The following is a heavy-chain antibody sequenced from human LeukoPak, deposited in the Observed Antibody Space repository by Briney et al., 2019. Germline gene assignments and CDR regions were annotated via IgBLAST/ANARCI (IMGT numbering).Heavy chain of an antibody. CDR1: GFTFISYA. Sequence: PGGGLRLSCACSGFTFISYARSGVRQAPGRGGEGVSAISVSGGSTYYADSVKGRFTISRYNSKNKLYLQMNSLRDEDTAVYYCAKDPSYNYDSSGYYFHDDFDIWGQGTMVTVSS. CDR3: AKDPSYNYDSSGYYFHDDFDI. D-gene: IGHD3-22*01. CDR2: ISVSGGST. J-gene: IGHJ3*02. V-gene: IGHV3-23*01.